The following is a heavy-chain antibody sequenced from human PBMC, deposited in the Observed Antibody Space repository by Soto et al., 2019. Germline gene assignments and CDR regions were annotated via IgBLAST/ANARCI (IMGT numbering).Heavy chain of an antibody. D-gene: IGHD6-25*01. J-gene: IGHJ6*02. CDR2: INHSGST. CDR1: GGSFSGYY. Sequence: SETLSLTCAVYGGSFSGYYCSWIRQPPWKGLEWIGEINHSGSTNYNPSLKSRVTISVDTSKNQFSLKLSSVTAADTAVYYCARGSEGVGMDVFGQGTTVTVCS. V-gene: IGHV4-34*01. CDR3: ARGSEGVGMDV.